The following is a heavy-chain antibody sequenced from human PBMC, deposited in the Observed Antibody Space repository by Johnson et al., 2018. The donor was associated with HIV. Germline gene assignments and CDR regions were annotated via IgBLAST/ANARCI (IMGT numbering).Heavy chain of an antibody. CDR1: GFTFSTYW. D-gene: IGHD1-26*01. V-gene: IGHV3-74*02. CDR3: AKGALSGSFDAFDI. J-gene: IGHJ3*02. CDR2: INSDGSST. Sequence: VQLVESGGGVVQPGGSLRLSCAASGFTFSTYWIHWVRQGPGKGLVWVSRINSDGSSTSYADFVKGRFTISRDNAKNTLYVQMNRLRAEDTAVYYCAKGALSGSFDAFDIWGQGTMVTVSS.